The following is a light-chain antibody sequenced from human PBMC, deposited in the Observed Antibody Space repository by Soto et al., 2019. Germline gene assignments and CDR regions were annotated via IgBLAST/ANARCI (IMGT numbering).Light chain of an antibody. V-gene: IGKV2-24*01. CDR1: QSLVYSDGNTY. J-gene: IGKJ1*01. CDR2: PIS. CDR3: VQFSHFPRT. Sequence: DIVMTQTPLSSPVTLGQPASISCRSSQSLVYSDGNTYLSWLEQRPGQPPRLLIYPISNRFSGVPDRFSGSGAGTDFTLKISRVVAEDVGVYYCVQFSHFPRTFGQGTMVEIK.